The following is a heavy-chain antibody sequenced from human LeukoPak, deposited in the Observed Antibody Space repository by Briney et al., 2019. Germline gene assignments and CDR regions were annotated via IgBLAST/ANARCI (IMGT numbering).Heavy chain of an antibody. CDR2: IYYSGST. CDR3: ARPWWENCSGGSCYSAWFDP. Sequence: PSETLSLTCTVSGGSISSSSYYWGWIRQPPGKGLEWIGSIYYSGSTYYNPSLKSRVTISVDTSKNQFSLKLSSVTAADTAVYYCARPWWENCSGGSCYSAWFDPWGQGTLVTVSS. J-gene: IGHJ5*02. D-gene: IGHD2-15*01. CDR1: GGSISSSSYY. V-gene: IGHV4-39*01.